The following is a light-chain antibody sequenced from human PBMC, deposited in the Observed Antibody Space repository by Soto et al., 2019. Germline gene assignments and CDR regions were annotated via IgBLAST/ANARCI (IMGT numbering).Light chain of an antibody. J-gene: IGLJ2*01. V-gene: IGLV2-14*01. CDR1: RSDIGAFKF. Sequence: QSALTQPASVSGSPGQSLTIYCTGTRSDIGAFKFVSWFQQHPGKAPKLVIYEVSNRPSGVSNRFSGSKSGNTASLTISGLQAEDEAHYYCASYTATTTVIFGGGTKLTVL. CDR3: ASYTATTTVI. CDR2: EVS.